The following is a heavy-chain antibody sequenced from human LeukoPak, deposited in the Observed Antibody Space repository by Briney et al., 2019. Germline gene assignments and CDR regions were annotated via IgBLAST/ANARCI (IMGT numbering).Heavy chain of an antibody. CDR2: ISAYNGNT. V-gene: IGHV1-18*01. CDR1: GYTFTSYG. CDR3: ARMDKTYYYDSSGYYPQYYFDY. J-gene: IGHJ4*02. D-gene: IGHD3-22*01. Sequence: EASVKVSCKGSGYTFTSYGISWVRHAPGQGLEWMGWISAYNGNTKYAQKLQGRVTMTTDTSTSTAYMELRSLRSDDTAVYYCARMDKTYYYDSSGYYPQYYFDYWGQGTLVTVSS.